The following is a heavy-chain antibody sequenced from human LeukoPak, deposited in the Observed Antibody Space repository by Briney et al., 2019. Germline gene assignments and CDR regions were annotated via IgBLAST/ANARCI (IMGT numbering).Heavy chain of an antibody. V-gene: IGHV4-34*01. CDR2: VSPGGYN. J-gene: IGHJ5*02. D-gene: IGHD2-21*01. CDR3: ARIRCGRGQARCYNH. Sequence: SETLSLTCAVSGVSVRDYYWSWIRQSPEKGLEWLGEVSPGGYNTYNPSLRSRVLISEDTSENQLSLNVTSVTAADTALYYCARIRCGRGQARCYNHWAQGSLVTVSS. CDR1: GVSVRDYY.